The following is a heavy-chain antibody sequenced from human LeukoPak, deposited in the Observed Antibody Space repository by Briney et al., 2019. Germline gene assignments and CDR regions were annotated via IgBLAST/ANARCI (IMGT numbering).Heavy chain of an antibody. CDR2: IKQDGSEF. V-gene: IGHV3-7*02. D-gene: IGHD2-21*01. Sequence: GGSLRLSCVASGFTLGSYWMSWVRQAPGKGLEWVANIKQDGSEFYYVDAVKGRFTISRDNAKNTLSLQMNSLRAEDTAVYYCSTSISSTEAFDIWGQGTMVTVSS. CDR1: GFTLGSYW. CDR3: STSISSTEAFDI. J-gene: IGHJ3*02.